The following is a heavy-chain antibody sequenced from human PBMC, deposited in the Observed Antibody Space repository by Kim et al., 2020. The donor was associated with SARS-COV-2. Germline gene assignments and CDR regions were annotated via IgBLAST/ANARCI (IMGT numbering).Heavy chain of an antibody. D-gene: IGHD3-10*01. CDR1: GFTFSSYS. CDR3: ARDPLWFGELSSSMDV. J-gene: IGHJ6*02. Sequence: GGSLRLSCAASGFTFSSYSMNWVRQAPGKGLEWVSYISSSSSTIYYADSVKGRFTISRDNAKNSLYLQMNSLRDEDTAVYYCARDPLWFGELSSSMDVWGQGTTVTVSS. V-gene: IGHV3-48*02. CDR2: ISSSSSTI.